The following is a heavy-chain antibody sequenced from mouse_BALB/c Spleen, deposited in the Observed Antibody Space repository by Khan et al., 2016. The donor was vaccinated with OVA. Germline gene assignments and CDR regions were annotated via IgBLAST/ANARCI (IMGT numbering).Heavy chain of an antibody. J-gene: IGHJ3*01. D-gene: IGHD1-2*01. Sequence: EVELVESGGGLVQPGGSRKLSCAASGFTFSDYGMAWVRQAPGKGPEWVAFISALAYSIYYADTVTGRFTISRENAKTTLNLEMRRLRSEDTANYYCARGGGTAPFAYWGLGTLVTVSA. CDR3: ARGGGTAPFAY. CDR2: ISALAYSI. CDR1: GFTFSDYG. V-gene: IGHV5-15*02.